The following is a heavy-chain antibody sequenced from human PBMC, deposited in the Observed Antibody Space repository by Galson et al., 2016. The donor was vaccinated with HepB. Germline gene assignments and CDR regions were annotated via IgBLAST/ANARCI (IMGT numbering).Heavy chain of an antibody. J-gene: IGHJ6*02. Sequence: QSGAEVKKPGESLKISCRGSGYRFTTYWIGWVRQMPGKGLEWMGIIYPGNSDTRYSPSFQGQVTISADKSISTAYLQWSSLKASDTAMYFCARRSGTTTNYNYYSAMDVWGQGTTVTVSS. CDR2: IYPGNSDT. D-gene: IGHD3-10*01. CDR3: ARRSGTTTNYNYYSAMDV. CDR1: GYRFTTYW. V-gene: IGHV5-51*01.